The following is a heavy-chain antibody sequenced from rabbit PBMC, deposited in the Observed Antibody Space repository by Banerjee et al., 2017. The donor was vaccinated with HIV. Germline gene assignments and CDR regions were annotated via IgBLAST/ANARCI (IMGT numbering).Heavy chain of an antibody. D-gene: IGHD6-1*01. CDR1: GFSFSSSYY. CDR2: IYPDYDST. V-gene: IGHV1S40*01. J-gene: IGHJ4*01. CDR3: ARAAGYAGYGFATGFNL. Sequence: QSLEESGGDLVKPEGSLTLTCTASGFSFSSSYYMCWVRQAPGKGLEWIAYIYPDYDSTDYASWVNGRFTISFDDAQNTVFLQMTSLTAADTATYFCARAAGYAGYGFATGFNLWGPGTLVTVS.